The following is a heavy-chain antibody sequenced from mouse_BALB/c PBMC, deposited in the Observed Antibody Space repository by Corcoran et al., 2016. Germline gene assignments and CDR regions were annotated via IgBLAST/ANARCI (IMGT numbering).Heavy chain of an antibody. V-gene: IGHV14-3*02. CDR1: GCNIKDTY. D-gene: IGHD4-1*01. CDR3: ANWDWYFDV. CDR2: IDPANGNT. Sequence: EVQLQQSGAELVKPGASVKLSCTASGCNIKDTYMHWVKQRPEQGLEWIGRIDPANGNTKYDPKFQGKATITADTSSNTAYLQLSSLTSEDTAVYYCANWDWYFDVGGAGTTVTVSS. J-gene: IGHJ1*01.